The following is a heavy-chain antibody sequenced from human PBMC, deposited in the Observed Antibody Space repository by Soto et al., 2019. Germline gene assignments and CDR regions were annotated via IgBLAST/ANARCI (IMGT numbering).Heavy chain of an antibody. V-gene: IGHV4-39*01. CDR2: IYYSGST. CDR1: GGSISSSSYY. D-gene: IGHD3-10*01. Sequence: SETLSLTCTVPGGSISSSSYYWGWIRQPPGKRLGWIGSIYYSGSTYYNPSLKSRVTISVAASKNRFSLQLSSVTAADTAADYCARHMDGTLRLSWFDPWGRLTLVTAAS. CDR3: ARHMDGTLRLSWFDP. J-gene: IGHJ5*02.